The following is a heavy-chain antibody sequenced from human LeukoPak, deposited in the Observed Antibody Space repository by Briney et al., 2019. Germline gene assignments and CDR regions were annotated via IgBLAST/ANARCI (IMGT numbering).Heavy chain of an antibody. Sequence: GGSLRLSCAASGFTFSSYAMSWVRQAPGKGLEWVSAISGSGGNTYYADSVKGRFTISRDNSKNTLYLQMNSLRAEDTAVYYCARYYDSSGYYRLYYFDYWGQGTLVTVSS. V-gene: IGHV3-23*01. D-gene: IGHD3-22*01. CDR3: ARYYDSSGYYRLYYFDY. CDR1: GFTFSSYA. CDR2: ISGSGGNT. J-gene: IGHJ4*02.